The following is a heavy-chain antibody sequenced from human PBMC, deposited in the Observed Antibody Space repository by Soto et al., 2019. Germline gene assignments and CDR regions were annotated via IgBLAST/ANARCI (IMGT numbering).Heavy chain of an antibody. CDR3: AKERWAAAGTPTLAY. D-gene: IGHD6-13*01. CDR2: ISGGTSST. J-gene: IGHJ4*02. Sequence: EVQLLESGGGLVQPGGSLSLSGAASGFTFSSYAMSWVRQAPGKGLEWVSAISGGTSSTYYADSVKGRFTISRDNPKNTLYLQMNRLRAEDTAVYYCAKERWAAAGTPTLAYWGQGTLVTVAS. CDR1: GFTFSSYA. V-gene: IGHV3-23*01.